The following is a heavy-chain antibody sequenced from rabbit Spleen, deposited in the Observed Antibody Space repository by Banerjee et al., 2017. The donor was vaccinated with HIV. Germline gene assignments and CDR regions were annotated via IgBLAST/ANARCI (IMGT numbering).Heavy chain of an antibody. Sequence: QSLQESGGGLFQPGGSLALTCTASGFSFSNTYYMCWFRQAPGKGLEWIGCIRTSDSATWYASWAKGRFTISKTSSTTVTLQMTSLTAADTATYFCARGSATMTMVITGFYFNLWGQGTLVTVS. D-gene: IGHD2-1*01. CDR2: IRTSDSAT. CDR3: ARGSATMTMVITGFYFNL. CDR1: GFSFSNTYY. J-gene: IGHJ4*01. V-gene: IGHV1S40*01.